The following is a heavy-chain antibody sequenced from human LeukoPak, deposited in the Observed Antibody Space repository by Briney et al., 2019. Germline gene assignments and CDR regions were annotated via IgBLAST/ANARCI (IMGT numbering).Heavy chain of an antibody. CDR3: ARSTSYDDY. CDR1: GFTFSGYW. V-gene: IGHV3-7*01. CDR2: INEDGSEK. Sequence: GGSLRLSCAASGFTFSGYWMSWVRQAPGKGLEWVGNINEDGSEKYYVDSVMGRFTISRDNAKNSLYLQMNSLRVEDAAVYYCARSTSYDDYWGQGTLVTVSS. D-gene: IGHD6-13*01. J-gene: IGHJ4*02.